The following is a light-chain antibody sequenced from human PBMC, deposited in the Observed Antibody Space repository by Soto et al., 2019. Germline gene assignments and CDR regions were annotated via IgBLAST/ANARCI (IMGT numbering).Light chain of an antibody. CDR2: LGS. Sequence: ETVMTQSPLFLPVTPGEPASISCRSSQSLMFSVGRNYLDWYLQKPGQSPQLLIYLGSNRASGVPERFSGSGSGTDFTLKISRVEAEDVGVYYCMQSLQTPLTFGGGTRLEIK. CDR3: MQSLQTPLT. CDR1: QSLMFSVGRNY. V-gene: IGKV2-28*01. J-gene: IGKJ5*01.